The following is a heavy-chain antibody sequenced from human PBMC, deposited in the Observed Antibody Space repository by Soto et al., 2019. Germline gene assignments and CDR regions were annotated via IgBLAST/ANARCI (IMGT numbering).Heavy chain of an antibody. J-gene: IGHJ4*02. Sequence: GGSLRLSCAASGFTFSSYAMSWVRQAPGKGLEWVSAISGSGGSTYYADSVKGRFTISRDNSKNTLYLQMNSLRAEDTAVYYCAKEKTIFGVVIMVFLSVRYFDYWGQGTLVTVSS. D-gene: IGHD3-3*01. V-gene: IGHV3-23*01. CDR1: GFTFSSYA. CDR2: ISGSGGST. CDR3: AKEKTIFGVVIMVFLSVRYFDY.